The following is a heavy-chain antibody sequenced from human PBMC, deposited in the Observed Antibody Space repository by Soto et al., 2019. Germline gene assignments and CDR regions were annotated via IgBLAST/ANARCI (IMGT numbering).Heavy chain of an antibody. CDR1: GFTFSNFV. CDR2: TSYDGKNK. Sequence: GGSLRLSCAASGFTFSNFVMHWVRQAPGKGLEWVAATSYDGKNKDHADSVKGRFTISRDNSKNTLYLQMNSLRHEDTAVYFCARERAIAATGIFYYWGQGTPVTVSS. J-gene: IGHJ4*02. D-gene: IGHD6-13*01. V-gene: IGHV3-30*04. CDR3: ARERAIAATGIFYY.